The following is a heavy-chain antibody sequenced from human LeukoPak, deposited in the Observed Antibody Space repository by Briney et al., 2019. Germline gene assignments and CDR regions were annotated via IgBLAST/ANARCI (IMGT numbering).Heavy chain of an antibody. CDR3: ARGRKYASGYRVTELGSGYSDY. D-gene: IGHD3-9*01. CDR2: IYSSGST. V-gene: IGHV4-59*01. Sequence: PSETLSLTCTVSGGSISSYHWSWIRQPPGKGLESIGYIYSSGSTHYNPSLKSRVTISVDTSKNQFSLKLSSVTAADTAVYYCARGRKYASGYRVTELGSGYSDYWGQGTLVTVSS. J-gene: IGHJ4*02. CDR1: GGSISSYH.